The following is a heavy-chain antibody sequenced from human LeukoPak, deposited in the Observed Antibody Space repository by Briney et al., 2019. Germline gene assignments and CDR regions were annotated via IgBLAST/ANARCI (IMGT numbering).Heavy chain of an antibody. CDR2: MSYDGSNK. D-gene: IGHD2-21*01. CDR3: ATNYGGYIDY. V-gene: IGHV3-30*03. CDR1: GFTFSSYG. J-gene: IGHJ4*02. Sequence: GGSLRLSCAASGFTFSSYGMHWVRQAPGKGLEWVAVMSYDGSNKYYADSVKGRFTISRDNSKNTLYLQMNSLRAEDTAVYYCATNYGGYIDYWGQGTLVTVSS.